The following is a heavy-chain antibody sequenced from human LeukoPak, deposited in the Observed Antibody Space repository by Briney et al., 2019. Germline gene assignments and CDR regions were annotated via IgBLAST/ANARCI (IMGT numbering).Heavy chain of an antibody. V-gene: IGHV1-18*01. Sequence: ASVKVSCTASGYTFTSYGISWVRQAPGQGLEWMGWISAYNGNTNYAQTLQGRVTMTTDTSTSTAYMELRRLRSDDTAVYYCAMENWNDSSGSDYWGQGTLVTVSS. J-gene: IGHJ4*02. CDR3: AMENWNDSSGSDY. D-gene: IGHD3-22*01. CDR1: GYTFTSYG. CDR2: ISAYNGNT.